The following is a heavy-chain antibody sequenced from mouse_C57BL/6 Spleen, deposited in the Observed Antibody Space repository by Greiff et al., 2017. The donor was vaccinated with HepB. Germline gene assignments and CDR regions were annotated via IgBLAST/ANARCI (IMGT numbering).Heavy chain of an antibody. Sequence: EVKLVESGGGLVKPGGSLKLSCAASGFTFSSYAMSWVRQTPEKRLEWVATISDGGSYTYYPDNVKGRFTISRDNAKNNLYLQMSHLKSEDTAMYYCARDGGLGPDYYSMDYWGQGTSVTVSS. CDR2: ISDGGSYT. D-gene: IGHD4-1*01. V-gene: IGHV5-4*01. J-gene: IGHJ4*01. CDR1: GFTFSSYA. CDR3: ARDGGLGPDYYSMDY.